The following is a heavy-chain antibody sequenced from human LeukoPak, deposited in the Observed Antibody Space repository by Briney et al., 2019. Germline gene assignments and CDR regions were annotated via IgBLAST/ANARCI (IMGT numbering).Heavy chain of an antibody. V-gene: IGHV4-30-4*08. D-gene: IGHD1-26*01. Sequence: SETLSLTCTVSGGSISSGDYYWSWIRQPPGKGLEWIGYIYYSGSTYYNPSLKSRVTISVDTSKNQFSLKLSSVTAADTAVYYCAREYSGSYREFDPWGQGTLVTVSS. CDR2: IYYSGST. J-gene: IGHJ5*02. CDR1: GGSISSGDYY. CDR3: AREYSGSYREFDP.